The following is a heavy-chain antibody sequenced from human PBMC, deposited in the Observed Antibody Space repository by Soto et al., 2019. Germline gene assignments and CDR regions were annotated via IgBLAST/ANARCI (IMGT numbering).Heavy chain of an antibody. CDR3: AKAGVDTAMDHFDY. CDR1: GFTFSSYA. V-gene: IGHV3-23*01. D-gene: IGHD5-18*01. CDR2: ISGSGGST. Sequence: PXXSLRLSFAASGFTFSSYAMGWVLQAPGKGLEWVSAISGSGGSTYYADSVKGRFTISRDNSKNTLYLQMNSLREEDTAVYYCAKAGVDTAMDHFDYWGQGTLVTRLL. J-gene: IGHJ4*02.